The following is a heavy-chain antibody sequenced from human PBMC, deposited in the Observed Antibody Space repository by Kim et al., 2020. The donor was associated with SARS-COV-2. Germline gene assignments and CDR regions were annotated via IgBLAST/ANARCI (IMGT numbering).Heavy chain of an antibody. D-gene: IGHD6-19*01. CDR1: GYTFTSYG. Sequence: ASVKVSCKASGYTFTSYGISWVRQAPGQGLEWMGWISAYNGNTNYAQKLQGRVTMTTDTSTSTAYMELRSLRSDDTAVYYCARGGGEEWLVRGLGLDFFDYWGQGTLVTVSS. CDR3: ARGGGEEWLVRGLGLDFFDY. V-gene: IGHV1-18*04. J-gene: IGHJ4*02. CDR2: ISAYNGNT.